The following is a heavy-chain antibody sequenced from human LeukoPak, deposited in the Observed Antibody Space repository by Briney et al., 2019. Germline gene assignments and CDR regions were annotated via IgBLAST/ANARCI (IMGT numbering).Heavy chain of an antibody. D-gene: IGHD2-2*01. V-gene: IGHV4-31*03. CDR2: IYYSGST. CDR3: ARGTYCSSTSCYRRYWFDP. Sequence: PSETLSLTCTVSGGSISSGGYYWSWIRQHPGKGLEWIGYIYYSGSTYYNPSLKSRVTISVDTSKNQFSLKLSSVTAADTAVYYCARGTYCSSTSCYRRYWFDPWGQGTLVTVSS. J-gene: IGHJ5*02. CDR1: GGSISSGGYY.